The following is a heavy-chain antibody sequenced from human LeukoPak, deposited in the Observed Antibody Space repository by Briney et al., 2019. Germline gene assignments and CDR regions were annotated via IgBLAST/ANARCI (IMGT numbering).Heavy chain of an antibody. CDR1: GFTFASYA. Sequence: GGSLRLSCAASGFTFASYAMSWFRQAPGKGLEWVSSISGSGGSTYYIDSVKGRFTISRDNSKNTLYLQVNSLRAEDTAVYYCARPVGISNRVMEDYWGHGTLVTVSS. D-gene: IGHD3-16*02. V-gene: IGHV3-23*01. CDR2: ISGSGGST. J-gene: IGHJ4*01. CDR3: ARPVGISNRVMEDY.